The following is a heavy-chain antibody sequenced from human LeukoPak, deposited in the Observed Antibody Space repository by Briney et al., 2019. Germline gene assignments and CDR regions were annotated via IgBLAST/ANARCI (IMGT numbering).Heavy chain of an antibody. CDR1: GGSISSYY. D-gene: IGHD3-22*01. J-gene: IGHJ6*03. Sequence: SSETLSLTCTVSGGSISSYYWSWIRQPPGMGLEWIGYIYYTGSTNYSPSLKSRVTISVDTSKNQFSLKLSSVTAADTAVYYCARDRVYYYDSSGYYYGKGYYYYYMDVWGKGTTVTISS. CDR2: IYYTGST. CDR3: ARDRVYYYDSSGYYYGKGYYYYYMDV. V-gene: IGHV4-59*12.